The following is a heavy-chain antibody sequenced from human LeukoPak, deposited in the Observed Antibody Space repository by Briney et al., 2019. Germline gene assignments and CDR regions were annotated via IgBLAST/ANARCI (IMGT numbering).Heavy chain of an antibody. Sequence: GESLKISCKGSGYSFTSYWISWVRQMPGKGLEWMGRIDPSDSYTNYSPSFQGHVTISADKSISTAYLQWSSLKASDTAMYYCAKSPTVVVPAAMGGNDYWGQGTLVTVSS. CDR1: GYSFTSYW. V-gene: IGHV5-10-1*01. J-gene: IGHJ4*02. CDR3: AKSPTVVVPAAMGGNDY. CDR2: IDPSDSYT. D-gene: IGHD2-2*01.